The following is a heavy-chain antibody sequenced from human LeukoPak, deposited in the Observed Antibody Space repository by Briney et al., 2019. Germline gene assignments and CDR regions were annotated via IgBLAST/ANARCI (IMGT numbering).Heavy chain of an antibody. CDR1: GGTFSSYA. CDR2: INPSGGST. Sequence: ASVKVSCKASGGTFSSYAISWVRQAPGQGLEWMGIINPSGGSTSYAQKFQGRVTMTRDMSTSTVYMELSSLRSEDTAVYYCARGGYSGYDYWGQGTLVTVSS. CDR3: ARGGYSGYDY. V-gene: IGHV1-46*01. D-gene: IGHD5-12*01. J-gene: IGHJ4*02.